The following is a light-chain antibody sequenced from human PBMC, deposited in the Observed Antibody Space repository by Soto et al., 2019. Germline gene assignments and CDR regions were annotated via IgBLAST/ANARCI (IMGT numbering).Light chain of an antibody. J-gene: IGKJ4*01. CDR1: QTISSY. CDR2: DAS. CDR3: QQRSNWPPLT. V-gene: IGKV3-11*01. Sequence: EIVLTQSPGTLSLSPGEIATLSCRASQTISSYLAWYQQKPGQAPRLLIYDASNRATGIPARFSGSGSGTDFTLTISSLEPEDFAVYYCQQRSNWPPLTFGGGTKVEIK.